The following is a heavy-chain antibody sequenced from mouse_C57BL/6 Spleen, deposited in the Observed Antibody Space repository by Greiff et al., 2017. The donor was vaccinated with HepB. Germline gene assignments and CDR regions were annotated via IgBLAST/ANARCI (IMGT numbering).Heavy chain of an antibody. V-gene: IGHV1-64*01. CDR1: GYTFTSYW. D-gene: IGHD1-1*01. CDR2: IHPNSGST. CDR3: AGYYGSSLWYFDV. J-gene: IGHJ1*03. Sequence: QVQLQQPGAELVKPGASVKLSCKASGYTFTSYWMHWVKQRPGQGLEWIGMIHPNSGSTNYNEKFKSKATLTVDKSSSTAYMQLSSLTSEDSAVYYCAGYYGSSLWYFDVWGTGTTVTVSS.